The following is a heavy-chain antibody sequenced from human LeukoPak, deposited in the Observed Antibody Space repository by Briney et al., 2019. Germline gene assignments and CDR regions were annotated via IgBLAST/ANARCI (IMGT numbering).Heavy chain of an antibody. CDR2: NSGSGGST. CDR3: AKDHYDYVWGSYRIYYFDY. Sequence: GWAVRVSLVGTGLILSSYAMGWVRQARARGLAGVSANSGSGGSTYYADSVKGRFTISRDNSKNTLYQQMNSLRAEGTAVYYCAKDHYDYVWGSYRIYYFDYWGQGTLVTVSS. D-gene: IGHD3-16*02. CDR1: GLILSSYA. J-gene: IGHJ4*02. V-gene: IGHV3-23*01.